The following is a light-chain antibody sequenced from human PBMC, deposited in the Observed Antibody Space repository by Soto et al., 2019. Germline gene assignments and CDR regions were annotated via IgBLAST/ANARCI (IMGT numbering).Light chain of an antibody. V-gene: IGKV3-11*01. CDR3: QQRCDWPLT. Sequence: DIVLTQSPGTLSLSPGERSTLSCRASQSLSGQLAWYQQKPGQAPRLLIYDASNRATGIPARFSGSGSATDFTLTISSLEPEDFAVYFCQQRCDWPLTFGGGTKVDIK. CDR2: DAS. J-gene: IGKJ4*01. CDR1: QSLSGQ.